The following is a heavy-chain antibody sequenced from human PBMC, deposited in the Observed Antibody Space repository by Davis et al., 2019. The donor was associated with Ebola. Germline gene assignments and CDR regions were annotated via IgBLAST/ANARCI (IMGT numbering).Heavy chain of an antibody. V-gene: IGHV4-39*01. D-gene: IGHD2-15*01. J-gene: IGHJ5*02. Sequence: MPGGSLRLSCTVSGGSISSSSYYWGWLRQPPGKGLEWIGSIYYSGSTYYNPSLKSRVTISVDTSKNQFSLQPSSVTAADTAVYYCARGAWVLVVVAARRWWFDPWGQGTLVTVSS. CDR2: IYYSGST. CDR3: ARGAWVLVVVAARRWWFDP. CDR1: GGSISSSSYY.